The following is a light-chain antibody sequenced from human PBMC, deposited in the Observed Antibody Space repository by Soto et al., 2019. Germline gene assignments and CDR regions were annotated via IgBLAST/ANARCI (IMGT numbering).Light chain of an antibody. CDR1: QNVSNW. CDR3: QQYSKEST. CDR2: KAS. V-gene: IGKV1-5*03. Sequence: DVEMTQSPSTLPTSIGDRVTINCRASQNVSNWLAWYQQKPGKAPKLLIYKASRLESGVPSRFSASGSGTDFTLTINSLQSDDFATDSCQQYSKESTFGQGTKLAIK. J-gene: IGKJ2*01.